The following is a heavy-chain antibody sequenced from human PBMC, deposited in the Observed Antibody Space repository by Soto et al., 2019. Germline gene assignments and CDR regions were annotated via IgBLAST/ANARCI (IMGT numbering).Heavy chain of an antibody. Sequence: SETLSLTCAVYGGSFSGYYWSWIRQPPGKGLEWIGEINHSGSTNYNPSLKSRVTISVDTSKNQFSLKLSSVTAADTAVYYWARGRFLPMIVVAGGFDYWGQGTLVTVSS. CDR2: INHSGST. D-gene: IGHD3-22*01. CDR1: GGSFSGYY. CDR3: ARGRFLPMIVVAGGFDY. V-gene: IGHV4-34*01. J-gene: IGHJ4*02.